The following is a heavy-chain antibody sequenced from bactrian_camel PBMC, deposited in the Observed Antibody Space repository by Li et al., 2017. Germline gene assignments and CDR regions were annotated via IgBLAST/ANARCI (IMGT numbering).Heavy chain of an antibody. CDR1: GVTYSTYC. CDR2: IDTDGST. D-gene: IGHD2*01. V-gene: IGHV3S1*01. Sequence: HVQLVESGGGSVQSGGSLSLSCAVSGVTYSTYCVAWFRQAPGKEREGVAIIDTDGSTFYADSVAGRFTISQDNSKNTLSLQMNDLKPEDTAMYYCAAEHATRYSCSLLRQSRFGFWGQGTQVTVS. J-gene: IGHJ6*01. CDR3: AAEHATRYSCSLLRQSRFGF.